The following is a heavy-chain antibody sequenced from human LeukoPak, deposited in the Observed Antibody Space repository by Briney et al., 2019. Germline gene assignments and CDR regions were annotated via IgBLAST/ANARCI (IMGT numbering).Heavy chain of an antibody. CDR3: AKDQLSLAQLWPQRDY. CDR2: IYSGGST. Sequence: GGSLRLSCAASGFTVSSDYMSWVRQTPGKGLKWVSTIYSGGSTYYADSVKGRFTISRDNSKNTLYLQMNSLRAEDTAVYYCAKDQLSLAQLWPQRDYWGQGTLVTVSS. V-gene: IGHV3-53*01. D-gene: IGHD5-18*01. J-gene: IGHJ4*02. CDR1: GFTVSSDY.